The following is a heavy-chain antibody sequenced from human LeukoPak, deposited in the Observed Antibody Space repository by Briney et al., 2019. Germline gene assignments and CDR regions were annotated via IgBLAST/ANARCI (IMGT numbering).Heavy chain of an antibody. D-gene: IGHD3-3*01. J-gene: IGHJ4*02. CDR3: ARGVSDFWSGYHYYFDY. V-gene: IGHV4-31*03. Sequence: SETLSLTCTVSGGSISSGGYYWSWIRQHPGKGLEWIGYIYYSGSTYYNPSLKSRVTISVDTSKNQFSLKLSSVTAADTAVYYCARGVSDFWSGYHYYFDYWGQGTLVTVSS. CDR1: GGSISSGGYY. CDR2: IYYSGST.